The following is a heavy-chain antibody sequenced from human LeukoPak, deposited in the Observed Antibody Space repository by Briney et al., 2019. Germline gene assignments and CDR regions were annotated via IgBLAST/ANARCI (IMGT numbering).Heavy chain of an antibody. Sequence: SETLSLTCTVSGGSISSGGYYWSWIRQHPGKGLEWIGYIYYSGSTYYNPSLKSRVTISVDTSKNQFSLKLSSVTAADTAVYYCARDQEGSGYRFDYWGRGTLVTVSS. CDR2: IYYSGST. CDR3: ARDQEGSGYRFDY. V-gene: IGHV4-31*03. CDR1: GGSISSGGYY. J-gene: IGHJ4*02. D-gene: IGHD3-22*01.